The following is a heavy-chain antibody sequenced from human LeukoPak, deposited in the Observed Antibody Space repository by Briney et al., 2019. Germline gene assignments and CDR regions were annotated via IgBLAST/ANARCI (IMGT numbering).Heavy chain of an antibody. V-gene: IGHV4-34*01. Sequence: SETLSLTCAVYGGSFSDYWWTWIRQSPGKGLEWIGEVNHSGRTNYNPSLKSRVSISVDRSRNQFSLKLNSVTAADTAVYYCAKSNGYGLVDIWGQGTMVTVSS. J-gene: IGHJ3*02. CDR1: GGSFSDYW. CDR3: AKSNGYGLVDI. D-gene: IGHD3-10*01. CDR2: VNHSGRT.